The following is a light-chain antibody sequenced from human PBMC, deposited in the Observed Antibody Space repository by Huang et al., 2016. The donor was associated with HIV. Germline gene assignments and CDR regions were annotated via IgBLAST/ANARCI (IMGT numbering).Light chain of an antibody. CDR1: QSVGNNY. J-gene: IGKJ1*01. V-gene: IGKV3-20*01. Sequence: ENVLTQSPGTLSLSPGERATLSCRASQSVGNNYLAWYQQKPGQAPRLLIYGASTRATGIPARVSGSGSGTVFTLTISRLEPADFAVYYCQQYGSSPRTFGQGTKVEIK. CDR3: QQYGSSPRT. CDR2: GAS.